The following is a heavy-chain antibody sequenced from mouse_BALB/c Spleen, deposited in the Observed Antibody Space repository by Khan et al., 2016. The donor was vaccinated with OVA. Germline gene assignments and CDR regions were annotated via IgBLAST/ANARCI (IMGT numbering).Heavy chain of an antibody. CDR2: INTYTGKP. D-gene: IGHD2-14*01. J-gene: IGHJ4*01. CDR1: GFTFTNYG. Sequence: LVESGPELKKPGETVQLSCKASGFTFTNYGMNWVKQAPGKGLKWMGWINTYTGKPTFDDDFKGRFAFSLETSASTAYLQINSLKNEDTATYFCARVGYNGTMDCWGQGTSVTVSS. V-gene: IGHV9-3-1*01. CDR3: ARVGYNGTMDC.